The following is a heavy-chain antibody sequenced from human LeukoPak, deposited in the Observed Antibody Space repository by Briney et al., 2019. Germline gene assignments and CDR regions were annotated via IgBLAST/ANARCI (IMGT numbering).Heavy chain of an antibody. Sequence: AGGSLRLSCAASGFTFSNYAMYRVRQTPGKGLQWVALISYDGSNKYSADSVKGRFTISRDNSRNTLYLQMNSLRAEDTAVYYCARDRGWSQTYGSGTYGLDYWGQGTLVTVSS. CDR1: GFTFSNYA. CDR3: ARDRGWSQTYGSGTYGLDY. V-gene: IGHV3-30*04. CDR2: ISYDGSNK. D-gene: IGHD3-10*01. J-gene: IGHJ4*02.